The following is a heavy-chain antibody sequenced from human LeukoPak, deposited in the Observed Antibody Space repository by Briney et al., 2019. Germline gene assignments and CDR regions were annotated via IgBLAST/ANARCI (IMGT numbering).Heavy chain of an antibody. CDR1: GFTFSSYS. CDR2: ISSSSSTI. Sequence: GGSLRLSCAASGFTFSSYSMNWVRQAPGKGLEWVSYISSSSSTIYYADSVKGRFTISRDNAKNSLYLQINSLRAEDTAVYYCARPYYYSSGSLPYWGQGTLVTVSS. D-gene: IGHD3-10*01. J-gene: IGHJ4*02. CDR3: ARPYYYSSGSLPY. V-gene: IGHV3-48*01.